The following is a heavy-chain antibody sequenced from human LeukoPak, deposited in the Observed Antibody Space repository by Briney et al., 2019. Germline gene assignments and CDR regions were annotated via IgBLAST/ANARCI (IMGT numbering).Heavy chain of an antibody. CDR3: AKVGKNVLRFLEWLLTTDY. CDR2: ISGSGGSS. Sequence: GGSLRLSCAASGFTFSSYAMSWVRQAPGKGLEWVSAISGSGGSSYYADSVKGRFTISRDNSKNTLYLQMNSLRAEDTAVYYCAKVGKNVLRFLEWLLTTDYWGQGTLVTVSS. D-gene: IGHD3-3*01. V-gene: IGHV3-23*01. CDR1: GFTFSSYA. J-gene: IGHJ4*02.